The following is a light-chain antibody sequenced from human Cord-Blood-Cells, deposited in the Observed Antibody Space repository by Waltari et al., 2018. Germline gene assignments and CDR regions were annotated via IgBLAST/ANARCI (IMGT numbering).Light chain of an antibody. CDR2: DVS. Sequence: QSALTQPASVSGSPGQSITISCTGTSSDVGGYNYVSWYQQHPGKAPKLVIYDVSNRPSVVAKRFASSKAGNTASLTISGLQAEDEAYYYCSSYTSSSTLLYVFGTGTKVTVL. J-gene: IGLJ1*01. V-gene: IGLV2-14*03. CDR3: SSYTSSSTLLYV. CDR1: SSDVGGYNY.